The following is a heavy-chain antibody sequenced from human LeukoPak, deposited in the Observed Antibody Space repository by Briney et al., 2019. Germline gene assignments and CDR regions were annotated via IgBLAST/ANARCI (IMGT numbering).Heavy chain of an antibody. D-gene: IGHD6-13*01. V-gene: IGHV4-31*03. Sequence: SETLSLTCTVSGGSISDGGYYWSWIRQHPGKGLEWIGYIYNSWSTAYNPSLKSRVTISLDTSKNQFSLEMNSVTAADTAVYYCARVDTSTWSYYFDYWGQGTLVTVSS. CDR3: ARVDTSTWSYYFDY. CDR1: GGSISDGGYY. CDR2: IYNSWST. J-gene: IGHJ4*02.